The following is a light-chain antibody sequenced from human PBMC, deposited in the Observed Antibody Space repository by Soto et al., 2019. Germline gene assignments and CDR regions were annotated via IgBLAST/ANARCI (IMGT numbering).Light chain of an antibody. CDR1: QSVSSY. CDR2: DAS. CDR3: QQRSNWPST. V-gene: IGKV3-11*01. Sequence: EIVLTQSPAGLSLSPGERAALSCRASQSVSSYLAWYQQKPGQAPRLLIYDASKRAKGIPAKFSGSGSGTDFTLTVSSLEPEDFAIYFCQQRSNWPSTFGGGTKVEI. J-gene: IGKJ4*01.